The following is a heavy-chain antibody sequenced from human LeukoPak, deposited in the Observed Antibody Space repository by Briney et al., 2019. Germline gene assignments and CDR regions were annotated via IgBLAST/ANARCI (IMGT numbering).Heavy chain of an antibody. J-gene: IGHJ4*02. D-gene: IGHD1-26*01. CDR3: ARDLTSGTALDY. V-gene: IGHV3-30-3*01. Sequence: HPGRSLRLSCAASGFTFSSYAMHWVRQAPGKGLEWVAVMSYDGSNKYYADSVKGRFTISRDNSKNTLYLQMNSLRAEDTAVYYCARDLTSGTALDYWGQGTLVTVSS. CDR1: GFTFSSYA. CDR2: MSYDGSNK.